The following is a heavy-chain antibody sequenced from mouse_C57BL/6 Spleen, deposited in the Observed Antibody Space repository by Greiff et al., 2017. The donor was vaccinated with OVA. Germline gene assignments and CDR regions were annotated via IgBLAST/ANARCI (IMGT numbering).Heavy chain of an antibody. Sequence: VQLQQPGAELVRPGSSVKLSCKASGYTFTSYWMHWVKQRPIQGLEWIGNIDPSDSETHYNQKFKDKATLTVDKSSSTAYMQLSSLTSEDSAVYDCARRKGDSSGYFDYWGQGTTLTVSS. J-gene: IGHJ2*01. D-gene: IGHD3-2*02. CDR3: ARRKGDSSGYFDY. CDR1: GYTFTSYW. V-gene: IGHV1-52*01. CDR2: IDPSDSET.